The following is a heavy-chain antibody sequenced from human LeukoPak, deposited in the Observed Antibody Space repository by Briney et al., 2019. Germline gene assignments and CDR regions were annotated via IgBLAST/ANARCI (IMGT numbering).Heavy chain of an antibody. CDR1: GGSFSGYY. J-gene: IGHJ5*02. V-gene: IGHV4-34*01. Sequence: ASETLSLTCAVYGGSFSGYYWSWIRQPPGKGLEWIGEINHSGSTNYNPSLKSRVTTSVDTSKNQFSLKLSSVTAADTAVYYCARLRVAAPRRMNWFDPWGQGTLVTVSS. D-gene: IGHD6-19*01. CDR3: ARLRVAAPRRMNWFDP. CDR2: INHSGST.